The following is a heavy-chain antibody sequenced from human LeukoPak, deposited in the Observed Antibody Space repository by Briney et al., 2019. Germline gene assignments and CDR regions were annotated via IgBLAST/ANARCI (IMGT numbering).Heavy chain of an antibody. CDR1: GFTFSSYP. CDR3: ARDPHCSSTSCRYFDY. V-gene: IGHV3-23*01. CDR2: ISGSGTQT. Sequence: GGSLRLSCAASGFTFSSYPMSWVRQAPGQGLEWLSLISGSGTQTYYADSVKGRFTISRDNSKNTLYLQMNSLRAEDTAVYYCARDPHCSSTSCRYFDYWGQGTLVTVSS. J-gene: IGHJ4*02. D-gene: IGHD2-2*01.